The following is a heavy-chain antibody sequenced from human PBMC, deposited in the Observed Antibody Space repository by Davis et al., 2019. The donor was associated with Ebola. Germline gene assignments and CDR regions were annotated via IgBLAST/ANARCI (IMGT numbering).Heavy chain of an antibody. D-gene: IGHD6-13*01. CDR1: GYTFTSYY. CDR3: ARAGIAAAGYYFDN. J-gene: IGHJ4*02. CDR2: INPSGGST. V-gene: IGHV1-46*01. Sequence: MPGGSLRLSCAASGYTFTSYYMHWVRQAPGQGLEWMGIINPSGGSTSYAQKFQGRVTMTRDTSTSTVYMELSSLRSEDTAVYYCARAGIAAAGYYFDNWGQGTLVTVSS.